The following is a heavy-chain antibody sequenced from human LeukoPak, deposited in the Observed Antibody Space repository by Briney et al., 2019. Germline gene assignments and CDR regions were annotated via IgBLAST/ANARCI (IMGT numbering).Heavy chain of an antibody. V-gene: IGHV3-23*01. J-gene: IGHJ3*02. CDR2: ISGSGGST. CDR1: GFTFSSYA. CDR3: ARDSYQVISNHYVFDI. D-gene: IGHD2-2*01. Sequence: GGSLRLSCAASGFTFSSYAMSWVRQAPGKGLEWVSAISGSGGSTYYADSVKGRFTISRDNSKNTLYLQMNSLRAEDTAVYYCARDSYQVISNHYVFDIWGQGTMVTVSS.